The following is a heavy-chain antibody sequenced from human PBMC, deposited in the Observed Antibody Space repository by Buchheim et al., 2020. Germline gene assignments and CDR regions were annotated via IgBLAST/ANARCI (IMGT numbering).Heavy chain of an antibody. CDR2: ISGSGGST. CDR3: AKSYAGWLLRSGNWFDP. D-gene: IGHD3-22*01. Sequence: EVQLLESGGGLVQPGGSLRLSCAASGFTFSSYAMSWVRQAPGKGLEWVSAISGSGGSTFLAVSVKGRFTISRDNSKNTLYLQMNSLRAEDTAVYYCAKSYAGWLLRSGNWFDPWGQGTL. V-gene: IGHV3-23*01. CDR1: GFTFSSYA. J-gene: IGHJ5*02.